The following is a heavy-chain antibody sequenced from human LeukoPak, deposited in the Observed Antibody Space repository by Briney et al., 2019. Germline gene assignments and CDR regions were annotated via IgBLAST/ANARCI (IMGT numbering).Heavy chain of an antibody. V-gene: IGHV6-1*01. CDR3: ARDREEGYCSGGSCYWGYYCYYGMDV. Sequence: SQTLSLTCAISGDSVSSNSAAWNWIRQSPSRGLEWLGRTYYRSKWYNDYAVSVKSRITINPDTSKNQFSLQLNSVTPEDTAVYYCARDREEGYCSGGSCYWGYYCYYGMDVWGQGTTVTVSS. D-gene: IGHD2-15*01. CDR2: TYYRSKWYN. CDR1: GDSVSSNSAA. J-gene: IGHJ6*02.